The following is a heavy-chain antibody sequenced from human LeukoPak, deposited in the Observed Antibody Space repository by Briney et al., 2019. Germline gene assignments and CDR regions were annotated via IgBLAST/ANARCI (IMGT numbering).Heavy chain of an antibody. D-gene: IGHD4-17*01. CDR3: ARDADYGDYGWFDP. V-gene: IGHV1-69*05. CDR1: GGTFSSYA. CDR2: IIPIFGTA. J-gene: IGHJ5*02. Sequence: SVKVSCKASGGTFSSYAISWLRQAPGQGLEWMGRIIPIFGTANYAQKFQGRVAITTDESTSTAYMELSSLRSEDTAVYYCARDADYGDYGWFDPWGQGTLVTVSS.